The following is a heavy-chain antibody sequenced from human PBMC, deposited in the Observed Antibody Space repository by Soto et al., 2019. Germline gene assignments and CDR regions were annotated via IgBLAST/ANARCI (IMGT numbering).Heavy chain of an antibody. CDR3: ARENSHPGYCSGGSCRLPNDAFDI. CDR2: IYYSGST. CDR1: GGSISSGGYY. J-gene: IGHJ3*02. D-gene: IGHD2-15*01. V-gene: IGHV4-31*03. Sequence: SETLSLTCTVSGGSISSGGYYWSWIRQHPGKGLEWIGYIYYSGSTYYNPSLKSRVTISVDTSKNQFSLKLSSVTAADTAVYYCARENSHPGYCSGGSCRLPNDAFDIWGQGTMVTVSS.